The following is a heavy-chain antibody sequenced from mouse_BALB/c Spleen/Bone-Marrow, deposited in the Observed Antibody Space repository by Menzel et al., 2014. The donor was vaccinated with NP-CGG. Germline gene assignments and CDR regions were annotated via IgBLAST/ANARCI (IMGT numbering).Heavy chain of an antibody. V-gene: IGHV1-47*01. CDR2: FHPYNDDT. CDR1: GYTFTTYP. J-gene: IGHJ3*01. Sequence: QVQLQQSGAELVKPGASVKMSCKAFGYTFTTYPIEWMKQNHGKSLEWIGNFHPYNDDTNYNEKFRGKAKLTVERSSGTSFLEVRQLASDDLGGLFCGRGGGFAYCGQGTLVTVSA. CDR3: GRGGGFAY.